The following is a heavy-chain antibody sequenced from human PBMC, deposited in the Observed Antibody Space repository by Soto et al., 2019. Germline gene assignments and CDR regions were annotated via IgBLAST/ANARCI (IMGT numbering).Heavy chain of an antibody. CDR1: GFAVRSTP. Sequence: PGGSLRLSCAASGFAVRSTPMNWVRQSPGRGLEWVSIINSGGNTYYADSVKGRFTISRDTSKNTLYLQMNSLRAEDTAVYYCARHSTWTPFDYWGQGTLVTVSS. J-gene: IGHJ4*02. D-gene: IGHD6-13*01. CDR3: ARHSTWTPFDY. CDR2: INSGGNT. V-gene: IGHV3-53*01.